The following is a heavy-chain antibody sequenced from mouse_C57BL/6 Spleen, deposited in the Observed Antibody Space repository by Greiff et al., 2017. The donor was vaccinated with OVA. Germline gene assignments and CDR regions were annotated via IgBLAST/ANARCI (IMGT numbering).Heavy chain of an antibody. J-gene: IGHJ2*01. D-gene: IGHD1-2*01. V-gene: IGHV5-9-1*02. CDR1: GFTFSSYA. Sequence: EVKLVESGEGLVKPGGSLKLSCAASGFTFSSYAMSWVRQTPEKRLEWVAYISSGGDYIYYAYTVKGRFTISRDNARNTLYLQMSSQKSEYTAMFYCTRHYYSSYYFDYWGQGTTLTVSS. CDR2: ISSGGDYI. CDR3: TRHYYSSYYFDY.